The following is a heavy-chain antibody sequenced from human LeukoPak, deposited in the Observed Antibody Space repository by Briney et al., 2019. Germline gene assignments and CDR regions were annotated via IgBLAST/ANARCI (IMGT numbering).Heavy chain of an antibody. CDR3: ARDLGYDFWSGNGWFDP. J-gene: IGHJ5*02. V-gene: IGHV1-18*01. D-gene: IGHD3-3*01. CDR2: ISAYNGNT. Sequence: ASVKVSCKASGYTFTSYGISWVRQAPGQGLEWMGWISAYNGNTNYAQKLQGRVTMTTDTSTSTAYMELRRLRSDDTAVYYCARDLGYDFWSGNGWFDPWGQGTLVTVSS. CDR1: GYTFTSYG.